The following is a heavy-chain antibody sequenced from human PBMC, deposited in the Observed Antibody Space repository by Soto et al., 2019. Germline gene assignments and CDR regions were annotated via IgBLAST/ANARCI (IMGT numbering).Heavy chain of an antibody. J-gene: IGHJ4*02. CDR1: GFSLSTSEVG. CDR2: IYWDDDK. D-gene: IGHD6-13*01. V-gene: IGHV2-5*02. CDR3: AHSPPISAGGTFDY. Sequence: QITLKESGPTLVKPTQTLTLTCTFSGFSLSTSEVGVGWIRQPPGKALEWLALIYWDDDKRYSPSLKSRLTITEDTSKSQVVLTMTNMDPVDTATCYCAHSPPISAGGTFDYWGQGTLVTVSS.